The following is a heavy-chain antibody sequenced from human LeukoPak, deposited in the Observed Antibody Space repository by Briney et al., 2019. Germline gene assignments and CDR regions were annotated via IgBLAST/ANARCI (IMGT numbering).Heavy chain of an antibody. CDR1: GYTFTSYY. D-gene: IGHD6-19*01. CDR3: ARDAIGIAVAADPTYYGMDV. CDR2: INPSGGST. J-gene: IGHJ6*02. V-gene: IGHV1-46*01. Sequence: ASVKVSCKASGYTFTSYYMHWVRQAPGQGLEWMGIINPSGGSTSYAQKFQGRVTMTRDTSTSTVYMELSSLRSEDTAVYYCARDAIGIAVAADPTYYGMDVWGQGTTVTVSS.